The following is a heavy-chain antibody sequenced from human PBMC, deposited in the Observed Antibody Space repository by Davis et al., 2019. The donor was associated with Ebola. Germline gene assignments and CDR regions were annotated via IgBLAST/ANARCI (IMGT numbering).Heavy chain of an antibody. CDR3: ATLRRAITGFDDGYDI. V-gene: IGHV5-51*01. J-gene: IGHJ3*02. D-gene: IGHD5-24*01. Sequence: GESLKISCKASGNTFNSHWIGWVRQLPGKGLEWMGVIFTGDSATRYSPSFRGQVTISADNSIKTAFLQWSSLKASDTAIYYCATLRRAITGFDDGYDIWGQGTIVTVSS. CDR2: IFTGDSAT. CDR1: GNTFNSHW.